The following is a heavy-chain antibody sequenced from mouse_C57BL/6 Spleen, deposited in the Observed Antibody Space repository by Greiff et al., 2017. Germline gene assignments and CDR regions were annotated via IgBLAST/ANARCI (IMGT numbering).Heavy chain of an antibody. CDR2: ISSGSSTI. CDR1: GFTFSDYG. V-gene: IGHV5-17*01. Sequence: EVQVVESGGGLVKPGGSLKLSCAASGFTFSDYGMHWVRQAPEKGLEWVAYISSGSSTIYYADAVKGRFTISRDNAKNTLFLQMTSLRSEDTAMYYCARDWDWYFDVWGTGTTVTVSS. J-gene: IGHJ1*03. D-gene: IGHD4-1*01. CDR3: ARDWDWYFDV.